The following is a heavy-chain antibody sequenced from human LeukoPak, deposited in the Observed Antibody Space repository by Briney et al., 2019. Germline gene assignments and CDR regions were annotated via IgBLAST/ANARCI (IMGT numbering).Heavy chain of an antibody. V-gene: IGHV4-59*01. CDR1: GGSISSYY. CDR2: IYYSGST. Sequence: PSETLSLTCTVSGGSISSYYWSWIRQPPGKGLEWIGYIYYSGSTNYNPSLKSRVTISVDTSKNQFSLKLSSVTAADTAVYYCARDADVYDFWSGSHFDYWGQGTLVTVSS. D-gene: IGHD3-3*01. J-gene: IGHJ4*02. CDR3: ARDADVYDFWSGSHFDY.